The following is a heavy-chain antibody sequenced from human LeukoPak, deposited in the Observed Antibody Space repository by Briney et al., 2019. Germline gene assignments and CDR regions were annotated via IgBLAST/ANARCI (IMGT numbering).Heavy chain of an antibody. D-gene: IGHD4-17*01. CDR3: ASCDYLNYYYGMDV. CDR2: IYYSGST. J-gene: IGHJ6*02. CDR1: GGSFSGYY. V-gene: IGHV4-31*11. Sequence: PSETLSLTCAVYGGSFSGYYWSWIRQHPGKGLEWIGYIYYSGSTYYNPSLKSRVTISVDTSKNQFSLKLSSVTAADTAVYYCASCDYLNYYYGMDVWGQGTTVTVS.